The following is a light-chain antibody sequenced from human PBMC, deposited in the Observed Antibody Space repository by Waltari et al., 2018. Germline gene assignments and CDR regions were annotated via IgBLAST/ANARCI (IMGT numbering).Light chain of an antibody. CDR3: SSYISSSTLEL. J-gene: IGLJ2*01. CDR2: DVS. Sequence: QSALTQPASVSGSPGQSITISCTGTSRDVGAYHYVSWYQQHPGKAPKLMIFDVSIRPSGVSNRFSCSKSGHTASLTISGLQAEDEADYYCSSYISSSTLELFGGGTSLTVL. V-gene: IGLV2-14*03. CDR1: SRDVGAYHY.